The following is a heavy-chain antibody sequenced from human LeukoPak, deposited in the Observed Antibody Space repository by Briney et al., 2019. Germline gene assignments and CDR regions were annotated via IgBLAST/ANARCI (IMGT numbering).Heavy chain of an antibody. CDR3: ARSPVTEGGSIDY. Sequence: GASVKVSCKVSGYTLTELSMHWVRQAPEKGREWMGGFDPEDGETIYTQKFQSRVTMTEDTSTDTAYMELSSLRSADTAVYYCARSPVTEGGSIDYGGQGTLVTVSA. CDR1: GYTLTELS. CDR2: FDPEDGET. D-gene: IGHD2-15*01. V-gene: IGHV1-24*01. J-gene: IGHJ4*02.